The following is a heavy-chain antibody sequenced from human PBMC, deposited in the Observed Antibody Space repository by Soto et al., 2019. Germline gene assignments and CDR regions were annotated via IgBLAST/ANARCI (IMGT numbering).Heavy chain of an antibody. V-gene: IGHV4-34*01. D-gene: IGHD2-15*01. CDR3: ARSGWRSVVDY. J-gene: IGHJ4*02. CDR2: INHSGST. CDR1: GGSFSGYY. Sequence: QVQLQQWGAGLLKPSETLSLTCAVYGGSFSGYYWSWIRQPPGKGLEWIGEINHSGSTNYNPSLKSRVPISVDTSKNQFSLKLSSVTAADTAVYYCARSGWRSVVDYWGQGTLVTVSS.